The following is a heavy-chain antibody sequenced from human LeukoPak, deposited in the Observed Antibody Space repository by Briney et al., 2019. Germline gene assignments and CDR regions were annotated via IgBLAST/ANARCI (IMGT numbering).Heavy chain of an antibody. CDR3: ARGRLIVGASSGFYYYYYMDV. Sequence: PGGSLRLSCAASGFTSSSYGMSWVRQAPGKGLEWVSAISGSGGSTYNADSVKGRFTISRDNSKNTLYLQMNSLRAEDTAVYYCARGRLIVGASSGFYYYYYMDVWGKGTTVTVSS. D-gene: IGHD1-26*01. J-gene: IGHJ6*03. CDR2: ISGSGGST. V-gene: IGHV3-23*01. CDR1: GFTSSSYG.